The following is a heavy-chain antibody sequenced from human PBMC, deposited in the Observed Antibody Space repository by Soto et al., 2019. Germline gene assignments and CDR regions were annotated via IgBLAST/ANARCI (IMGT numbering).Heavy chain of an antibody. CDR1: GGSFSGYY. D-gene: IGHD2-2*01. Sequence: PSETLSLTCAVYGGSFSGYYWSWIRQPPGKGLEWIGEINHSGSTNYNPSLKSRVTISVDTSKNQFSLKLSSVTAADTAVYYCARGRPLLYLYCSSTSCYPFDYWGQGTLVTVSS. CDR2: INHSGST. J-gene: IGHJ4*02. V-gene: IGHV4-34*01. CDR3: ARGRPLLYLYCSSTSCYPFDY.